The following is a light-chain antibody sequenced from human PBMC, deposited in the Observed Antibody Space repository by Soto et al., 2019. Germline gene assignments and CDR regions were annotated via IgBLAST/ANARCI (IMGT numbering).Light chain of an antibody. CDR3: SSHAGSYTFV. Sequence: QSVLTQPRSVSGSPGQSVTISCTGTSSDVGGYNFVSWYQQLPGKAPKLMIYDVTKRPSGVPDRFSGSKSGNTASLTISGLQAEDEADYYCSSHAGSYTFVFGIGTKLTVL. J-gene: IGLJ1*01. CDR2: DVT. V-gene: IGLV2-11*01. CDR1: SSDVGGYNF.